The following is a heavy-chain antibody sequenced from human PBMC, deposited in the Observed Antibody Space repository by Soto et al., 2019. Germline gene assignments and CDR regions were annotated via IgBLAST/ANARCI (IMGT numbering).Heavy chain of an antibody. V-gene: IGHV4-30-4*01. CDR2: IYYSGST. CDR1: GGSISSGDYY. J-gene: IGHJ6*02. D-gene: IGHD3-16*01. CDR3: AREGPWGYYYYGMDV. Sequence: SETLSLTCTVSGGSISSGDYYWSWIRQPPGKGLEWIGYIYYSGSTYYSPSLKSRVTISVDTSKNQFSLKLSSVTAADTAVYYCAREGPWGYYYYGMDVWGQGTTVTVSS.